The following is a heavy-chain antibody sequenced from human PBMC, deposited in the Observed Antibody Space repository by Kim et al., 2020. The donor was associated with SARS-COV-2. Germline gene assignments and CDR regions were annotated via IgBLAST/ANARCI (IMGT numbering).Heavy chain of an antibody. J-gene: IGHJ5*02. V-gene: IGHV1-46*01. Sequence: ASVKVSCKASGYTFTSYYMHWVRQAPGQGLEWMGIINPSGGSTSYAQKFQCRVTMTRDTSTSTVYMELSSLRSEDTAVYYCARDKGYGGAMDNWFDPWGQGTLVTVSS. CDR3: ARDKGYGGAMDNWFDP. D-gene: IGHD3-16*01. CDR2: INPSGGST. CDR1: GYTFTSYY.